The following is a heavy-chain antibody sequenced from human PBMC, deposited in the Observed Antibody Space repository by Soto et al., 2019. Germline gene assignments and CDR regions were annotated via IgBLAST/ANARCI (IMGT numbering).Heavy chain of an antibody. J-gene: IGHJ5*02. CDR1: GFNFGAYA. CDR2: ISGSGDGT. D-gene: IGHD2-2*01. V-gene: IGHV3-23*01. Sequence: EVQLLESGGDLVQPEGSLRLSCAASGFNFGAYAMSWVRQAPGKGLEWVSAISGSGDGTYYADSVKGRFTISRDNPKNTLYLQMNSLRAEDTAMYYCAKDICSTSSCYFAPWGQGTLVTVSS. CDR3: AKDICSTSSCYFAP.